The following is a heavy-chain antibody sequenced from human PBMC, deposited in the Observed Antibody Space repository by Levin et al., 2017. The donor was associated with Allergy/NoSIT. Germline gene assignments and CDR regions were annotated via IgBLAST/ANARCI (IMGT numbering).Heavy chain of an antibody. J-gene: IGHJ4*02. CDR3: ETLRYISGGYYFEY. CDR1: GGTFSKYT. CDR2: IAPTIGTP. Sequence: KISCKASGGTFSKYTLTWVRTAPGQGLDWMGGIAPTIGTPNYAQKFQGRVTITADESTSTTYMDLRGLRSEDTAVYYCETLRYISGGYYFEYWGQGTLVSVSS. D-gene: IGHD2-15*01. V-gene: IGHV1-69*01.